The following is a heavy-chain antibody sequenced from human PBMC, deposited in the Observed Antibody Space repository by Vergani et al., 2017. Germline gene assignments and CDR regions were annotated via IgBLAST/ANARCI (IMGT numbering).Heavy chain of an antibody. CDR1: GGSISSGDYY. D-gene: IGHD3-10*01. Sequence: QVQLQESGPGLVKPSQTLSLTCTVSGGSISSGDYYWSWIRQPPGKGLEWIGYIYYSGSTYYNPSLKSRVTISVETSKNQFSLKLSSVTAADTAVYYCARVGVVRGVSYYYYYYGMDVWGQGTTVTVSS. CDR3: ARVGVVRGVSYYYYYYGMDV. J-gene: IGHJ6*02. CDR2: IYYSGST. V-gene: IGHV4-30-4*08.